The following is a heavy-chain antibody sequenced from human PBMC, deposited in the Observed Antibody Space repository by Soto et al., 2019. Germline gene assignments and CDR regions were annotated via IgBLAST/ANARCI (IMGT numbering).Heavy chain of an antibody. CDR1: GYTFTSYY. CDR2: MNPRSGST. CDR3: ARGAAFDI. V-gene: IGHV1-46*01. J-gene: IGHJ3*02. Sequence: ASVKVSCKTSGYTFTSYYMHWVRQAPGQGLEWMGIMNPRSGSTDNAQKFQGRVTMTRNTSISTAYMDLSSLRSEDTAVYYCARGAAFDIWGQGTMVTVSS.